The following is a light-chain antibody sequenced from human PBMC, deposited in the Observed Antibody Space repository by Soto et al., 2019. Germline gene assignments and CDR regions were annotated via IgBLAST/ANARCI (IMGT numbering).Light chain of an antibody. CDR1: QSVSSY. V-gene: IGKV3-11*01. Sequence: EVVLTQSPDTLSLSPGGSATLSCRASQSVSSYLAWYQQRPGQALRLLIYDVSKRATGIPARFSGSGSRTDFTLTITSLEPEDFAIYFCHQRSNWPLTFSGGTKLEIK. CDR3: HQRSNWPLT. CDR2: DVS. J-gene: IGKJ4*01.